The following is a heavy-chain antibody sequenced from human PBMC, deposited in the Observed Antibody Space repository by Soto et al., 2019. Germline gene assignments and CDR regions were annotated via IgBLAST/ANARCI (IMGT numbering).Heavy chain of an antibody. D-gene: IGHD4-17*01. V-gene: IGHV1-18*04. CDR1: GYTFTNYG. CDR2: ISAYNGNT. Sequence: ASVKVSCKASGYTFTNYGIRWVRQAPGQGLEWMGWISAYNGNTNNAQKLQGRVTMTTNTTTSAAFMELRSLRSDDTAVYYCARDHNIYYGVNSYLDSWGQGTLVTVSS. J-gene: IGHJ4*02. CDR3: ARDHNIYYGVNSYLDS.